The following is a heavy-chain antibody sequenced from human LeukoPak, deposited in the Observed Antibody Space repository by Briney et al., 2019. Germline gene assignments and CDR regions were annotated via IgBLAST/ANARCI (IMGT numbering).Heavy chain of an antibody. CDR3: ATPGEYCSSTSCLYYYYYYMDV. CDR2: IYYSGST. D-gene: IGHD2-2*01. CDR1: GGSISSYY. J-gene: IGHJ6*03. Sequence: PSETLSLTCTVSGGSISSYYWSWIRQPPGKGLEWIGSIYYSGSTYYNPSLKSRVTISVDTSKNQFSLKLSSVTAADTAVYYCATPGEYCSSTSCLYYYYYYMDVWGKGTTVTVSS. V-gene: IGHV4-39*01.